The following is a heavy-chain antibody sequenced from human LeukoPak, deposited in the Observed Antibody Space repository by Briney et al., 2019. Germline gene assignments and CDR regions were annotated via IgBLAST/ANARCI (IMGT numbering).Heavy chain of an antibody. V-gene: IGHV1-69*05. J-gene: IGHJ3*02. CDR1: GGTFSSYA. CDR2: IIPIFGTA. D-gene: IGHD2-15*01. CDR3: ASERYCSGGSCYEDAFDI. Sequence: SVKVSCKASGGTFSSYAISWVRQAPGQGLEWMGGIIPIFGTANYAQKFQGRVTITTDESTSTAYMELSSLRSEDTAVYYCASERYCSGGSCYEDAFDIWGQGTMATVSS.